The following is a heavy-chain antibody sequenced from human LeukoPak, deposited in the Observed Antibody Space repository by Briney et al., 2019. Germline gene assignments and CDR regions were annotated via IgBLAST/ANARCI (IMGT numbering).Heavy chain of an antibody. D-gene: IGHD6-13*01. CDR3: VKPAVIAATRGYFDY. J-gene: IGHJ4*02. Sequence: PGGSLRLSCAASGFTFSSYAMHWVRQAPGKGLEWVAVISYDGSNKYYADSVKGRFTISRDNSKNTLYLQMNSLRAEDTAVYYCVKPAVIAATRGYFDYWGQGTLVTVSS. CDR1: GFTFSSYA. CDR2: ISYDGSNK. V-gene: IGHV3-30*04.